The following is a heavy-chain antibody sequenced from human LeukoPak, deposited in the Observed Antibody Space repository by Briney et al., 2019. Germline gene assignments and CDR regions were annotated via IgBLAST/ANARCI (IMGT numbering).Heavy chain of an antibody. Sequence: PGGSLRLSCETSGFTFISYGMHWVRQTPGKGLEWVAVILSDGSKEFYTDSVKGRFTISRDNSKNTLYLQMNSLRAEDTAVYYCAKVDGYYYDSSGLDYWGQGTLVTVSS. CDR2: ILSDGSKE. CDR1: GFTFISYG. D-gene: IGHD3-22*01. J-gene: IGHJ4*02. V-gene: IGHV3-33*06. CDR3: AKVDGYYYDSSGLDY.